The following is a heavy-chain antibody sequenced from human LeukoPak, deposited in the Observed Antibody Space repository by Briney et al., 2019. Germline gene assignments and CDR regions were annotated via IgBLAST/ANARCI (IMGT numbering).Heavy chain of an antibody. D-gene: IGHD6-19*01. V-gene: IGHV4-59*05. Sequence: RTSETLSLTCTVSGGSISSYSWSWIRQPAGKGLEWIGTIYYSGSTYYNASLKSRLTISVDTSKNQFSLKLSSVTAADTAVYYCARLSGGTQWLAPFDYWGQGTLVTVSS. J-gene: IGHJ4*02. CDR2: IYYSGST. CDR1: GGSISSYS. CDR3: ARLSGGTQWLAPFDY.